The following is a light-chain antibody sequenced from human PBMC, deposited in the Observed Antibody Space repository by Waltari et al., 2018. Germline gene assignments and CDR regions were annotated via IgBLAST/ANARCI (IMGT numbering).Light chain of an antibody. V-gene: IGLV1-40*01. CDR3: QAYDRSLSASV. Sequence: SLSASVGDRVTISCTGSTSNIGAAYDVHWYQHVQGTAPKLLIYGNNHRPAGVPDRFSGSKSGTSASLAITGLQAEDEAEYYCQAYDRSLSASVFGGGTKLTVL. CDR1: TSNIGAAYD. J-gene: IGLJ3*02. CDR2: GNN.